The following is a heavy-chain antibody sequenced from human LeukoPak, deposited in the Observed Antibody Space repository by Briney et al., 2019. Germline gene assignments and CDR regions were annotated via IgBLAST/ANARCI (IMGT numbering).Heavy chain of an antibody. D-gene: IGHD6-13*01. CDR2: IYYSGST. Sequence: SETLSLTCTVSGGSISSYYWSWIRQPPGKGLEWIGYIYYSGSTNYNPSLKSRVTISLDTSKNQFSLKLSSVTAADTAVYYCARDRIAAAHYFDYWGQGTLVTVSS. V-gene: IGHV4-59*01. CDR3: ARDRIAAAHYFDY. CDR1: GGSISSYY. J-gene: IGHJ4*02.